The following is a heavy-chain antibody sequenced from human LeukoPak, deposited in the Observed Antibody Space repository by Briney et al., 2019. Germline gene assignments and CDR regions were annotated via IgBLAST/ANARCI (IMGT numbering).Heavy chain of an antibody. CDR3: ARGGDYARVGY. Sequence: SETLSLTCTVSGGSISSYYWSWIRQPPGKGLEWIGYIYYSGSTNYNPSLKSRVTISVDTSKNQFSLRLTSVTAADTAVYYCARGGDYARVGYRGQGTLVTVSS. J-gene: IGHJ4*02. CDR2: IYYSGST. CDR1: GGSISSYY. D-gene: IGHD4-17*01. V-gene: IGHV4-59*12.